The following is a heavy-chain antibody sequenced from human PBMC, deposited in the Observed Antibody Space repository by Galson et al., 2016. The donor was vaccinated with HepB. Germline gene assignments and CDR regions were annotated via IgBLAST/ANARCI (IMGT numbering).Heavy chain of an antibody. CDR2: INGDGSST. Sequence: SLRLSCAASGFTFSSYWMHWVRQAPGKGLVWVSRINGDGSSTTYADSVKGRFTISRDNAKNTLYLQMNSLRAEDTAVYYCARGKGGSFLDHWGQGAQVTVSS. V-gene: IGHV3-74*01. CDR3: ARGKGGSFLDH. D-gene: IGHD1-26*01. CDR1: GFTFSSYW. J-gene: IGHJ4*02.